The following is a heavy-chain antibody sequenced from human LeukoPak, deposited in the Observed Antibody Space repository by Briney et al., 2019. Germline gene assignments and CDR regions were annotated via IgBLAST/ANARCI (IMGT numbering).Heavy chain of an antibody. CDR2: IKSKSDGETT. CDR3: TISRVITMIVVVITNPLDY. D-gene: IGHD3-22*01. J-gene: IGHJ4*02. V-gene: IGHV3-15*01. CDR1: GCTFTKAW. Sequence: GGSLRLSCAASGCTFTKAWMGWVRQAPGKGLEWVGRIKSKSDGETTEYAAPVKGRFTISRDDSKRTLILQMNSLKTIYTSVHYCTISRVITMIVVVITNPLDYWGQGTLVTVSS.